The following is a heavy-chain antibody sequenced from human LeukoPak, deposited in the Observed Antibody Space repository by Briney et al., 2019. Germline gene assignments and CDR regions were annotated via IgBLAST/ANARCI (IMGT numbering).Heavy chain of an antibody. V-gene: IGHV4-30-2*01. CDR1: GGSIGSGGYS. J-gene: IGHJ5*02. D-gene: IGHD6-13*01. CDR3: ARGGLAAAAGWFDP. Sequence: PSQTLSLACAVSGGSIGSGGYSWSWIRQPPGKGLEWIGYIYHSGSTYYNPSLKSRVTISVDRSKNQFSLKLSSVTAADTAVYYCARGGLAAAAGWFDPWGQGTLVTVSS. CDR2: IYHSGST.